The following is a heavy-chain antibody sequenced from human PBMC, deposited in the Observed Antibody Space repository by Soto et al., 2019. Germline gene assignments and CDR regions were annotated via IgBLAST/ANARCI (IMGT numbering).Heavy chain of an antibody. J-gene: IGHJ3*02. CDR1: GGSISSYY. CDR2: IYYSGST. V-gene: IGHV4-59*01. CDR3: ARAGYYYDSSEAFDI. D-gene: IGHD3-22*01. Sequence: SETLSLTCTVSGGSISSYYWSWIRQPPGEGLEWIGYIYYSGSTNYNPSLKSRVTISVDTSKNQFSLRLSSVTAADTAVYYCARAGYYYDSSEAFDIWGQGTMVTVSS.